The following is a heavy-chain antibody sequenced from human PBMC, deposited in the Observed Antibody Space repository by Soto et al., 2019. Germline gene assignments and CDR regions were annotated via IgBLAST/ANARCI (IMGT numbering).Heavy chain of an antibody. CDR1: GFVFKDSS. Sequence: EVLLVEAGGGLVQPGGSLKLSCEASGFVFKDSSIHWVRQASGKGLEWVGRIRDRAYNYATAYAASVKGRFTISRDDSNNKEYLQMDSLKTEDTAIYYCTSLISAAQDYWGQGTLVTVSS. J-gene: IGHJ4*02. CDR2: IRDRAYNYAT. D-gene: IGHD3-10*01. V-gene: IGHV3-73*01. CDR3: TSLISAAQDY.